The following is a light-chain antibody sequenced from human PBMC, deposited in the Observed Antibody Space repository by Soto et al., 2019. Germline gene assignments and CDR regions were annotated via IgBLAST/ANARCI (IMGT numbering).Light chain of an antibody. CDR2: AAS. J-gene: IGKJ1*01. Sequence: AIRMTQSPSSLSASTGDRVTITCRASQDITSYLAWYQQKPGKAPKLLIYAASTLQSGVPSRFSGSGSGTDFTLTISCLQSEDFATYYCQQYYSYPRTFDQGTKVEIK. V-gene: IGKV1-8*01. CDR3: QQYYSYPRT. CDR1: QDITSY.